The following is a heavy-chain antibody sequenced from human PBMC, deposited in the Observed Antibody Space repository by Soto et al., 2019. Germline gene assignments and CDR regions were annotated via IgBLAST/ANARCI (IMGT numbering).Heavy chain of an antibody. Sequence: QVQLVQSGAEVKKPGASVNVSCKASGYTFTTYGISWVRQAPGQGLEWLGWISAHNGNTNYAQKLQGRVTMTTDTSTSTAYMELRSLRSYDTAAYYCARYESPSIDCYDAFDICGQGTMVTVSS. J-gene: IGHJ3*02. CDR1: GYTFTTYG. D-gene: IGHD6-19*01. CDR3: ARYESPSIDCYDAFDI. CDR2: ISAHNGNT. V-gene: IGHV1-18*01.